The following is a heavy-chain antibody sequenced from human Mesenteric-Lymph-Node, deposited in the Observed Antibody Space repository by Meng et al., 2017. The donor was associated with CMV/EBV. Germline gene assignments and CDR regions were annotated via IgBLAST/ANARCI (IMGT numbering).Heavy chain of an antibody. CDR2: IDPNSGGT. CDR3: ARGSYNLEWFSFLDF. V-gene: IGHV1-2*02. D-gene: IGHD3-3*01. CDR1: GYTFTGYS. Sequence: SGYTFTGYSMHWVHQAPGQGLEWMGWIDPNSGGTNYAQKFQGRVTMTRDTSISTAYMELSRLRSDDTAVYYCARGSYNLEWFSFLDFWGQGTLVTVSS. J-gene: IGHJ4*02.